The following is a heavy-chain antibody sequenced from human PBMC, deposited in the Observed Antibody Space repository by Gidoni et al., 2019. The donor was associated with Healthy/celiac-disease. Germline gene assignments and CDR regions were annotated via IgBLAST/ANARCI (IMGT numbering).Heavy chain of an antibody. CDR3: ARGRAGTAYFDY. Sequence: HVQLQQWGAGLLKPSATLSRTFAVYGGSFSGYYWSWIRQPPGNGLEWIGEINHSGSTNYNPSLKRRVTISVDTSKNQFSLKLSSVTAADTAVYYCARGRAGTAYFDYWGQGTLVTVSS. CDR1: GGSFSGYY. CDR2: INHSGST. J-gene: IGHJ4*02. V-gene: IGHV4-34*01. D-gene: IGHD6-19*01.